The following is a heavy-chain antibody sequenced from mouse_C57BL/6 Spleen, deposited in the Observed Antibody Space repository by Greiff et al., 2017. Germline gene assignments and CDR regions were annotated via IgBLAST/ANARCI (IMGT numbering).Heavy chain of an antibody. J-gene: IGHJ2*01. CDR2: IDPSDSYT. V-gene: IGHV1-69*01. D-gene: IGHD4-1*01. CDR1: GYTFTSYW. Sequence: VQLQQPGAELVMPGASVKLSCKASGYTFTSYWMHWVKQRPGQGLEWIGEIDPSDSYTNYNQKFKGKSTLTVDKSSSPAYMQLSRLTSEDSAVYYCARGNWDFDYWGQGTTLTVSS. CDR3: ARGNWDFDY.